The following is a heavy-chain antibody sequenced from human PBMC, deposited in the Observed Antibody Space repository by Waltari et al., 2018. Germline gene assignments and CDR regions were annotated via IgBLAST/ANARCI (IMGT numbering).Heavy chain of an antibody. D-gene: IGHD3-9*01. CDR3: AREAGSGIDWYHDY. J-gene: IGHJ4*02. V-gene: IGHV4-38-2*02. Sequence: QMQESGPGLVKPSENLSLRCSVSDFSSSSGFYWGWLGQSPGKGLEWIGGISDSGTTSYNPSLQSRVTISIDTSKNQFSLKLGSVTAADTAVFYCAREAGSGIDWYHDYWGQGILVTVSS. CDR1: DFSSSSGFY. CDR2: ISDSGTT.